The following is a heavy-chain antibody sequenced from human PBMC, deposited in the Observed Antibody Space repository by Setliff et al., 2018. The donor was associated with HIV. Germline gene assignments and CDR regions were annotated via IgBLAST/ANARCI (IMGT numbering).Heavy chain of an antibody. Sequence: PSETLSLTCTVAGGSISSDNYFWAWIRQPPGKGLEWIGSIFYTGSTYYNGSLNSRLAISVDTSKNSLYLQMSNLRVEDTAVYYCARDSPQGWNRPRDMDVWGKGTTVTVS. CDR2: IFYTGST. J-gene: IGHJ6*03. V-gene: IGHV4-39*02. CDR3: ARDSPQGWNRPRDMDV. D-gene: IGHD1-1*01. CDR1: GGSISSDNYF.